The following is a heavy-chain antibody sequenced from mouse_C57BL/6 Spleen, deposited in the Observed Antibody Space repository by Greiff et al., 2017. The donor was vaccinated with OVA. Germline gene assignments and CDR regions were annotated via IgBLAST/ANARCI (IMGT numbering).Heavy chain of an antibody. CDR3: ARENGGLRRGFDY. D-gene: IGHD2-2*01. CDR1: GFTFSDYY. Sequence: EVHLVESEGGLVQPGSSMKLSCTASGFTFSDYYMAWVRQVPEKGLEWVANINYDGSSTYYLDSLKSRFIISRDNAKNILYLQMSSLKSEDTATYYCARENGGLRRGFDYWGQGTTLTVSS. CDR2: INYDGSST. J-gene: IGHJ2*01. V-gene: IGHV5-16*01.